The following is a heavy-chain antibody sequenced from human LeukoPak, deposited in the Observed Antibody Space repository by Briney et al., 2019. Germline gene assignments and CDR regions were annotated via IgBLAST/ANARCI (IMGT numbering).Heavy chain of an antibody. CDR1: GFTFSSYA. CDR3: ARLRSPGYFDY. CDR2: ISRNGGST. V-gene: IGHV3-64D*06. D-gene: IGHD3-16*01. J-gene: IGHJ4*02. Sequence: GGSLRLSCSASGFTFSSYAMHWVRQAPGKGLEYVSAISRNGGSTYYADSVKGRFTISRDNSKNTLYLQMSSLRAEDTAVYYCARLRSPGYFDYWGQGTLVTVSS.